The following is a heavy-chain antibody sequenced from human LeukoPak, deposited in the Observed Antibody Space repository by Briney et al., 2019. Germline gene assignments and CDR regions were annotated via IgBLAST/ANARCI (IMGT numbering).Heavy chain of an antibody. CDR3: AQKSTGTFDI. J-gene: IGHJ3*02. V-gene: IGHV3-30*02. Sequence: GGSLRLSCAASGFTFSSAAMHWVRQAPGKGLEWVAYIQFDGIKKFYSDSVKGRFTISRDNSKNTLFLQMSSLTTEDTAVYYCAQKSTGTFDIWGQGTMVTASP. D-gene: IGHD6-13*01. CDR2: IQFDGIKK. CDR1: GFTFSSAA.